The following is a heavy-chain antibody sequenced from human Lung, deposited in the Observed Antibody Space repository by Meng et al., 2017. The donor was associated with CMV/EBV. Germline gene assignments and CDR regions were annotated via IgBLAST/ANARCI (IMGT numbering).Heavy chain of an antibody. CDR3: ASSIFGVVIISPLGY. Sequence: VQMVQSGAEVKKPGSSVKVHCKASGGTFSSYTISWVRQAPGQGLEWMGRIIPILGIANYAQKFQGRVTITADKSTSTAYMELSSLRSEDTAVYYCASSIFGVVIISPLGYWGQGTLVTVSS. CDR1: GGTFSSYT. D-gene: IGHD3-3*01. CDR2: IIPILGIA. J-gene: IGHJ4*02. V-gene: IGHV1-69*02.